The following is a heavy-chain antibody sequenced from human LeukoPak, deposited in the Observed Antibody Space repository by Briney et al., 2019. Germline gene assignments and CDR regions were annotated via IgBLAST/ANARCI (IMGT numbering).Heavy chain of an antibody. D-gene: IGHD2-2*01. Sequence: PSETLSLTCAVYGGSFSGYYWSWIRQPPGKGLEWIGEINHSGNTNYNPSLKSRVTISVDTSKNQFSLKLSSVTAADTAVYYCARGLSLGVPAAPYYYYYYMDVWGKGTTVTVSS. CDR2: INHSGNT. V-gene: IGHV4-34*01. CDR1: GGSFSGYY. J-gene: IGHJ6*03. CDR3: ARGLSLGVPAAPYYYYYYMDV.